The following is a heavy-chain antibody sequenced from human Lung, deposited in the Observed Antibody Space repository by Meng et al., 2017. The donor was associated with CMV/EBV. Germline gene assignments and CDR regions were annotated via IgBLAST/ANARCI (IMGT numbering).Heavy chain of an antibody. Sequence: PFKASGYTFTSYGISWVRQAPGQGLEWMGWISAFNGGTIYAEKVQGRVTMTTDTSTTTAYMELRSLRSDDTAMYYCVRDRYSNIDYWGQGTLVTVSS. D-gene: IGHD4-11*01. J-gene: IGHJ4*02. CDR3: VRDRYSNIDY. CDR2: ISAFNGGT. V-gene: IGHV1-18*01. CDR1: GYTFTSYG.